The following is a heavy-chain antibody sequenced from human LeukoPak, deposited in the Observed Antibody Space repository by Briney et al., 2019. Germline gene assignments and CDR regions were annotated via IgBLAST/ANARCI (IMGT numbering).Heavy chain of an antibody. CDR2: IYHSGST. J-gene: IGHJ4*02. CDR3: ARGGSSSSDSNFDY. V-gene: IGHV4-59*01. Sequence: PSETLSLTCTVSGGSISSYYWSWIRQPPGKGLEWIWDIYHSGSTNYNPSLKSRVTISIDTSKNQFSLKLSSVTAADTAVYYCARGGSSSSDSNFDYWGQGTLVTVSS. CDR1: GGSISSYY. D-gene: IGHD6-6*01.